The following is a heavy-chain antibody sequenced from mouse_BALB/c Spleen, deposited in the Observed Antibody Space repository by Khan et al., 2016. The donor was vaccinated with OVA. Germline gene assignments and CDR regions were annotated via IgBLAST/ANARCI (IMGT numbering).Heavy chain of an antibody. J-gene: IGHJ3*01. Sequence: VQLQESGPDLVKPGASVKMSCKASGFTFTDFLISWVKQSPGQGLEWIGEIYPGSGYTYYNETFRGKAILTSDKSSNTAYLQLNSLTSEDSAVYCGGRAGYGGFAYWGQGALVTVSA. CDR1: GFTFTDFL. CDR2: IYPGSGYT. CDR3: GRAGYGGFAY. V-gene: IGHV1-77*01. D-gene: IGHD3-2*02.